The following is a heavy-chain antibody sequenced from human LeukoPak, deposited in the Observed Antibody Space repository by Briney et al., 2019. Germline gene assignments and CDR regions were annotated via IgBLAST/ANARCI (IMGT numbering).Heavy chain of an antibody. Sequence: GGSLRPSCAASGFTFSSYAMSWVRQAPGKGLEWVSAISGSGGSTYYADSVKGRFTISRDNSKNTLYLQMNSLRAEDTAVYYCAKRGTAMVTSRYYFDYWGQGTLVTVSS. J-gene: IGHJ4*02. CDR1: GFTFSSYA. CDR3: AKRGTAMVTSRYYFDY. D-gene: IGHD5-18*01. V-gene: IGHV3-23*01. CDR2: ISGSGGST.